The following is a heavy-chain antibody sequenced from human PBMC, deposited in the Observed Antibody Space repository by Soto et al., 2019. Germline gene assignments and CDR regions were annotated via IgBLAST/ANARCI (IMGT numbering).Heavy chain of an antibody. V-gene: IGHV1-69*02. J-gene: IGHJ4*02. CDR3: ARGRAKRVQEGEGY. Sequence: QVQLVQSGAGVKKPGSSVKVSCKASGGTFSSYTISWVGQAPGQGLEWMGRIIPILGIANYAQKFQGRVTITADKSTSTAYMELSCLRSEDTAVYYCARGRAKRVQEGEGYGGQGTLVTVSS. CDR2: IIPILGIA. D-gene: IGHD1-1*01. CDR1: GGTFSSYT.